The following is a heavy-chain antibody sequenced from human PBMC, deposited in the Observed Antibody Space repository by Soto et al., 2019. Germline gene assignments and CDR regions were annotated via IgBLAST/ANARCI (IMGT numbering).Heavy chain of an antibody. J-gene: IGHJ4*02. CDR2: IYHSGNT. Sequence: QVHLQESGPDLVRPSETLSLTCSFSGGSISSDNWWSWVRQTPGTGLEWIGEIYHSGNTNYNPSLKSRVSMSVDKSKNQFSLKVTSVTAADTALYYCARLSASSKLRGVVINWGQGTLVTVSS. D-gene: IGHD3-10*01. CDR1: GGSISSDNW. V-gene: IGHV4-4*02. CDR3: ARLSASSKLRGVVIN.